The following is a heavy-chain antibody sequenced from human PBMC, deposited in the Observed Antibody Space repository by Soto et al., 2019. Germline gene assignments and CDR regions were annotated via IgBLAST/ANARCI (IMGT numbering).Heavy chain of an antibody. CDR3: PKDLTGSGWLDY. V-gene: IGHV3-30*18. CDR2: ISYDGSNK. CDR1: GFTFSSYG. J-gene: IGHJ4*02. D-gene: IGHD6-19*01. Sequence: QVQLVESGGGVVQPGRSVRLSCAASGFTFSSYGMHWVRQAPGKGLEWVAVISYDGSNKYYADSVKGRFTISRDNSKNTLYLQMNSLRAEDTAVYYCPKDLTGSGWLDYWGQGSLVTVSS.